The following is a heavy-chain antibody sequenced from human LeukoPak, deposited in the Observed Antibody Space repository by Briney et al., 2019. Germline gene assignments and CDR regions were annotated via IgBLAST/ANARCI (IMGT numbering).Heavy chain of an antibody. Sequence: PGGSLRLSCAASGFTVSSNYMSWVRQAPGKGLEWVSVIYSGGSTYYADSVKGRFTISRDNSKNTLYLQMNCLRAEDTAVYYCASDVRIAVAGKFWGQGTLVTVSS. CDR2: IYSGGST. D-gene: IGHD6-19*01. CDR1: GFTVSSNY. J-gene: IGHJ4*02. V-gene: IGHV3-66*01. CDR3: ASDVRIAVAGKF.